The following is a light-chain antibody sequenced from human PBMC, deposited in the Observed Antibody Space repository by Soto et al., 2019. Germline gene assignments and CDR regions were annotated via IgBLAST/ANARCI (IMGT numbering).Light chain of an antibody. J-gene: IGKJ1*01. CDR1: QIVSSN. V-gene: IGKV3-11*01. CDR3: QQRSDSPWT. Sequence: EMVMTQSRATLSVSPGEKATLSCRASQIVSSNLAWYQQKPGQAPRRLVYDVSNRATGIPARFSGGGSGTDFTLTISNLEPEDFAVYFCQQRSDSPWTFGQGTKVDIK. CDR2: DVS.